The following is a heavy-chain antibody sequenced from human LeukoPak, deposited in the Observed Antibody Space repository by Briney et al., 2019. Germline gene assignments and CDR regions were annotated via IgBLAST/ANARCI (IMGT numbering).Heavy chain of an antibody. CDR3: TTDFRTAAPPHFDY. D-gene: IGHD6-13*01. V-gene: IGHV3-15*01. CDR1: GFSFSKAW. Sequence: TGGSLRLSCAASGFSFSKAWMSWVRQAPGKGLEWVGRIKSKTDGETIQYAAPVEGRFTISRDDSKNTLDLQMNSLKTEDTAVYYCTTDFRTAAPPHFDYWGQGSLVTVSS. CDR2: IKSKTDGETI. J-gene: IGHJ4*02.